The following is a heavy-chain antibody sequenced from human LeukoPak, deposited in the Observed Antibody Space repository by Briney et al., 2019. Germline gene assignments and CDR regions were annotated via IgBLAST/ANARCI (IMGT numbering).Heavy chain of an antibody. Sequence: PSETLSLTCAVSGGSISSSNWWSWVRQPPGKGLEWIGEIYHSGSTNYNPSLKSRVTISVDTSKNQFSLKLSSVTAADTAVYYCARGWLNSSGYWNRWGQGTLVTVSS. CDR2: IYHSGST. J-gene: IGHJ4*02. V-gene: IGHV4-4*02. CDR1: GGSISSSNW. CDR3: ARGWLNSSGYWNR. D-gene: IGHD3-22*01.